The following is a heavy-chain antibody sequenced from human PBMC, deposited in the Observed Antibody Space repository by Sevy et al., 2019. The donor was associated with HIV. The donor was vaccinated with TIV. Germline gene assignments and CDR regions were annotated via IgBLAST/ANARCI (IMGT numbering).Heavy chain of an antibody. CDR2: INLDGSQT. Sequence: GGSLRLSCAASGFIFSSRWMSWVRQAPGKGLEWVASINLDGSQTQYLESVRGRFTLSRDNAKNSLFLQVNSLRGEDTALYYCASLLGSATTFQYWGQGTLVTVSS. CDR1: GFIFSSRW. V-gene: IGHV3-7*01. J-gene: IGHJ4*02. CDR3: ASLLGSATTFQY. D-gene: IGHD7-27*01.